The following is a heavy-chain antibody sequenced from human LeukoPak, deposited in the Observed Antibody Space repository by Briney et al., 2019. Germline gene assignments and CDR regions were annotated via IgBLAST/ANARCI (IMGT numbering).Heavy chain of an antibody. CDR1: GYTFTSYG. V-gene: IGHV1-18*04. CDR3: AGGYSYGRFDY. J-gene: IGHJ4*02. Sequence: ASVKVSCKVSGYTFTSYGISWVRQAPGQGLEWMGWISAYNGNTNYAQKLQGRVTMTTDTSTSTAYMELRSLRSDDTAAYYCAGGYSYGRFDYWGQGTLVTVSS. CDR2: ISAYNGNT. D-gene: IGHD5-18*01.